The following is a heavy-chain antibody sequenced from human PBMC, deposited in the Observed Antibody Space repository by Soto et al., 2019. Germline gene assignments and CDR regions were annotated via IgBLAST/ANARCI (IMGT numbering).Heavy chain of an antibody. CDR2: ISLYSDGT. J-gene: IGHJ5*02. V-gene: IGHV1-18*01. D-gene: IGHD2-2*01. CDR3: ARVVPGAEAWFGP. Sequence: ASVKVSCKTSGYTFSNYGITWVRQAPGQPLEWLGWISLYSDGTNYAQKFQGRVSMTTDTSTTTSYMELRSLRSDDTAVYYCARVVPGAEAWFGPWGQGTLVTVSS. CDR1: GYTFSNYG.